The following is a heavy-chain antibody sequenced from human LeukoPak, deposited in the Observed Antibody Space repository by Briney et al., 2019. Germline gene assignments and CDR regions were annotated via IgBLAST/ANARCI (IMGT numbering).Heavy chain of an antibody. CDR1: GYSFPNYW. CDR3: ARRKGDGYNSPFDY. V-gene: IGHV5-51*01. J-gene: IGHJ4*02. Sequence: SGESLKISCKGSGYSFPNYWIGWVRQMPGQGLEWMGIIYPADSDTRHSPSFRGQVTISADKSINTAYLQWTSLKASDTAMYYCARRKGDGYNSPFDYWGQGTLVTVSS. CDR2: IYPADSDT. D-gene: IGHD5-24*01.